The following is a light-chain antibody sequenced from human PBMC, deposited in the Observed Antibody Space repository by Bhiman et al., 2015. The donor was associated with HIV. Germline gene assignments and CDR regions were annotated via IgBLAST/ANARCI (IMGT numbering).Light chain of an antibody. V-gene: IGLV2-14*03. J-gene: IGLJ1*01. CDR3: QSFDTNPSAFV. CDR2: DVS. CDR1: SRDVGGYDY. Sequence: QSALTQPASVSGSPGQSITISCTGTSRDVGGYDYVSWYQQHPGKAPQLIIYDVSLRPSGISNRFSGSKSGNTASLTISGLQAEDEADYYCQSFDTNPSAFVFGSGTKVTVL.